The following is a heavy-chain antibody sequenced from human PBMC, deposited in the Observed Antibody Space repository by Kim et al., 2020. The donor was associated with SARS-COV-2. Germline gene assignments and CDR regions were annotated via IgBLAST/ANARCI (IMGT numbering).Heavy chain of an antibody. V-gene: IGHV1-46*01. D-gene: IGHD3-3*01. CDR2: INPSGGST. J-gene: IGHJ3*02. CDR1: GYTFTSYY. Sequence: ASVKVSCKASGYTFTSYYMHWVRQAPGQGLEWMGIINPSGGSTSYAQKFQGRVTMTRDTSTSTVYMELSSLRSEDTAVYYCARDRVGYDFWSGRPHSGAFDIWGQGTMVTVSS. CDR3: ARDRVGYDFWSGRPHSGAFDI.